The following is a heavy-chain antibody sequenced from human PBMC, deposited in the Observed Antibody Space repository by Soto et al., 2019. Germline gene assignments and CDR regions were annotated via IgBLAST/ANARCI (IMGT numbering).Heavy chain of an antibody. V-gene: IGHV4-39*01. CDR1: GGSIRSSSYY. D-gene: IGHD2-15*01. J-gene: IGHJ6*02. CDR2: IYYSGST. CDR3: ARRPDSATGDYYGMDV. Sequence: SETLSLTCTVSGGSIRSSSYYWGWIRQPPGKGLEWIGSIYYSGSTSYTTSLKTRVTISVDTSKNQFSLKLSSVPAADTAVYYCARRPDSATGDYYGMDVWGQGTTVTVSS.